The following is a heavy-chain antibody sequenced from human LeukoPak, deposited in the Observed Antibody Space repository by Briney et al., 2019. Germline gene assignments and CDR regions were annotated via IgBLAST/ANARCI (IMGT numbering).Heavy chain of an antibody. Sequence: PSETLSLTCTVSGGSISSYYWSWIRQPPGKGLEWIGYIYYSGSTNYNPSLKSRVTISVDTSKNQFSLKLSSVTAADTAVYYCARVRGGNSHYFDYWGQGTLVTVSS. D-gene: IGHD4-23*01. CDR2: IYYSGST. J-gene: IGHJ4*02. CDR1: GGSISSYY. V-gene: IGHV4-59*01. CDR3: ARVRGGNSHYFDY.